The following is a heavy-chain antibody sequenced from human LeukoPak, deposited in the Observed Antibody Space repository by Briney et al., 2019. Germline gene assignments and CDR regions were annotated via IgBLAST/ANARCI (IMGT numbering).Heavy chain of an antibody. CDR1: GFTFSSYG. Sequence: PGRSLRLSCAASGFTFSSYGMHWVRQAPGKGPEWVAVISYDGSNKYYADSVKGRFTISRDNSKNTLYLQMNSLRAEDTAVYYCAKDPGGSSGYPDAFDIWGQGTMVTVSS. J-gene: IGHJ3*02. CDR3: AKDPGGSSGYPDAFDI. V-gene: IGHV3-30*18. CDR2: ISYDGSNK. D-gene: IGHD3-22*01.